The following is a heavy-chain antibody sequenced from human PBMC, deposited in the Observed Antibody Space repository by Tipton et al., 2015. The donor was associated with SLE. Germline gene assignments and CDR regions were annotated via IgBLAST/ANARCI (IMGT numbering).Heavy chain of an antibody. V-gene: IGHV4-34*01. CDR3: AYSRRIAIFGVVDDF. D-gene: IGHD3-3*01. CDR2: ISHGGST. CDR1: GGSFTGYY. J-gene: IGHJ4*02. Sequence: LRLSCAVYGGSFTGYYWRWIRQPPGKGLEWIGEISHGGSTNYNPSLKSRVTMSMDTSKNQFSLKLSSVTAADTAVYYCAYSRRIAIFGVVDDFWSQGTLVTVPS.